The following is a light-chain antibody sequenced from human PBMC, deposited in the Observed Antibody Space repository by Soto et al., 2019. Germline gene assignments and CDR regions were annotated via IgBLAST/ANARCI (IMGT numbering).Light chain of an antibody. CDR3: CSYTTSNTRQIV. V-gene: IGLV2-14*01. CDR1: SSDVGGYNY. CDR2: DVS. Sequence: QSALTQPASVSGSPGQSITISCTGTSSDVGGYNYVSWYQQHPGKAPKFMIYDVSNRPSGVSNRFSGSKSGNTASLTISGLQAEDEADYYCCSYTTSNTRQIVFGTRTKLTVL. J-gene: IGLJ1*01.